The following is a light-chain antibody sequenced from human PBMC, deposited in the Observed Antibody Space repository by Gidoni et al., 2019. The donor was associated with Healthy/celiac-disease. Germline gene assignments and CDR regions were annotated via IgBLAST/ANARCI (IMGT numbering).Light chain of an antibody. J-gene: IGKJ1*01. V-gene: IGKV3-20*01. CDR3: QQYGSSPWT. CDR2: GAS. Sequence: EIVLTQSPGTLSLSPGERATLSCRASQSVSSSYLAWYQQKPGQAPRLLIYGASSRATGIPDRFSGSGSGTDFTLTISRLEPEDFAVYYFQQYGSSPWTFXXXTKVEIK. CDR1: QSVSSSY.